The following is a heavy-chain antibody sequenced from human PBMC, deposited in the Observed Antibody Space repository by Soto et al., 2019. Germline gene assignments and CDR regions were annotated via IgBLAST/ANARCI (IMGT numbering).Heavy chain of an antibody. D-gene: IGHD2-15*01. CDR2: TGSGTGPG. CDR3: ARRDSGGFYRFFDS. Sequence: SVKVSCKASGGSLSTNPISWVRQAPGQGLEWMGGTGSGTGPGNHAQKFQGRLTVTADKSTSTVYMELTNLSSEDTAVYYCARRDSGGFYRFFDSWGQGTLVPVSS. V-gene: IGHV1-69*06. J-gene: IGHJ4*02. CDR1: GGSLSTNP.